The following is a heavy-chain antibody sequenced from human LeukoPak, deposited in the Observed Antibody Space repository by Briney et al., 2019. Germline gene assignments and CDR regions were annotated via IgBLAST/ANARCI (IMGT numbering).Heavy chain of an antibody. CDR1: GGSFSGYY. J-gene: IGHJ4*02. Sequence: SETLSLTCAVYGGSFSGYYWTWNRQPPGKGLEWIGEINHSGNTNYNPSLKSRVAISVDTSKNQFSLKLSSVIAADTAMYYCARSKDGSGFAAYWGQGTQVTVSS. CDR3: ARSKDGSGFAAY. CDR2: INHSGNT. D-gene: IGHD3-22*01. V-gene: IGHV4-34*01.